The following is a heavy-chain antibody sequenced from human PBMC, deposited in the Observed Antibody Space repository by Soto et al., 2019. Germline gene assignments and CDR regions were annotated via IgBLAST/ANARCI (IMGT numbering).Heavy chain of an antibody. J-gene: IGHJ6*02. V-gene: IGHV3-30*18. CDR1: GFTFSSYG. CDR3: SKGRSVGGTIFGVAVGRNYGMDV. CDR2: ISYDGSNK. Sequence: GGSLRLSCAASGFTFSSYGMHWVRQTPGKGLKWVAVISYDGSNKYYADSVKGRFTISRDNSNNTLYLQMNSLRAEDTAVYYCSKGRSVGGTIFGVAVGRNYGMDVWGQGTTVTVSS. D-gene: IGHD3-3*01.